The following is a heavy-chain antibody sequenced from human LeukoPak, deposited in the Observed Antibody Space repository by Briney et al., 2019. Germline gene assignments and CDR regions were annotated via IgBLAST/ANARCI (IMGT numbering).Heavy chain of an antibody. CDR1: GFTFSSYS. V-gene: IGHV3-21*01. CDR2: ISSSSSCI. J-gene: IGHJ3*02. Sequence: PGGSLRLSCAASGFTFSSYSMNWVRQAPGKGLEWVSSISSSSSCIYYADSVKGRFTISRDNAKNSLYLQMNSLRAEDTAVYYCASRVSYEDAFDIWGQGTMVTVSS. CDR3: ASRVSYEDAFDI. D-gene: IGHD5-12*01.